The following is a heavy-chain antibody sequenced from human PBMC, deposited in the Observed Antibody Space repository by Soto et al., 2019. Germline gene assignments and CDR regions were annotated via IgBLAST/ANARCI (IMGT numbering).Heavy chain of an antibody. Sequence: PGGSLRLSCAASGFTFSNAWMSWVRQAPGKGLEWVGRIKSKTDGGTTDYAAPVKGRFTISRDDSKNTLYLQMNSLKTEDTAVYYCTSTEPYSSSDYWGQGTQVTVSS. CDR1: GFTFSNAW. CDR2: IKSKTDGGTT. J-gene: IGHJ4*02. D-gene: IGHD6-13*01. V-gene: IGHV3-15*01. CDR3: TSTEPYSSSDY.